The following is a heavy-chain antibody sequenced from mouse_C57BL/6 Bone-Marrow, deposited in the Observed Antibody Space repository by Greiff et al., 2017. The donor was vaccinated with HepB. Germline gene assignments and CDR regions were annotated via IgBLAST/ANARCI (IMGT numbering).Heavy chain of an antibody. V-gene: IGHV1-5*01. J-gene: IGHJ2*01. CDR3: TRPDYDGYYTYYFDY. Sequence: VQLQQSGTVLARPGASVKMSCKTSGYTFTSYWMHWVKQRPGQGLEWIGAIYPGNSDTSYNQKFKGKAKLTAVTSASTAYMELSSLTNEDSAVYYCTRPDYDGYYTYYFDYWGQGTTLTVSS. CDR1: GYTFTSYW. D-gene: IGHD2-3*01. CDR2: IYPGNSDT.